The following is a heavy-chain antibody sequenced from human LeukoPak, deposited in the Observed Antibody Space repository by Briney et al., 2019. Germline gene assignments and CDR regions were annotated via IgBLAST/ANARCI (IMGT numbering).Heavy chain of an antibody. V-gene: IGHV3-21*01. Sequence: GGSLRLSCAASGFTFSSYSMNWVRQAPGKGLEWVSSISSSSSYIYYADSVKGRFTISRDNAKNSLYLQMNSLRAEDTAVYYCARDRFGELLSDYWGQGTLVTVSS. CDR2: ISSSSSYI. D-gene: IGHD3-10*01. J-gene: IGHJ4*02. CDR3: ARDRFGELLSDY. CDR1: GFTFSSYS.